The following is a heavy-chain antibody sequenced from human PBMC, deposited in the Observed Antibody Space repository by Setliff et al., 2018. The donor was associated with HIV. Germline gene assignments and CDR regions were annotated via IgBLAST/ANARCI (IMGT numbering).Heavy chain of an antibody. CDR2: IHSSGST. V-gene: IGHV4-61*08. Sequence: SETLSLTCTVSGGSISSRGDYWSWVRQHPGKGLEWIGYIHSSGSTKYNPSLKSRVAISVDTSKSQFSLRLNSVTAADTAVYYCARGGVGAALVWFDPWGQGTLVTVSS. CDR1: GGSISSRGDY. D-gene: IGHD1-26*01. CDR3: ARGGVGAALVWFDP. J-gene: IGHJ5*02.